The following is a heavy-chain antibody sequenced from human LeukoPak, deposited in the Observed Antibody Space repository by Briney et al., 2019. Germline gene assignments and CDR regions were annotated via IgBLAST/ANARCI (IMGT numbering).Heavy chain of an antibody. CDR1: GFTFGDFV. CDR2: IRSTTYDETT. CDR3: ARGCGGDCAAFDN. D-gene: IGHD2-21*02. V-gene: IGHV3-49*04. J-gene: IGHJ4*02. Sequence: PGVSLRLSCTASGFTFGDFVMSWVRQAPGKGVEWVSFIRSTTYDETTEYAASVQGRFTISREDFRGIAYLQMNSLKTEDTAVYYCARGCGGDCAAFDNWGQGTLVTVSS.